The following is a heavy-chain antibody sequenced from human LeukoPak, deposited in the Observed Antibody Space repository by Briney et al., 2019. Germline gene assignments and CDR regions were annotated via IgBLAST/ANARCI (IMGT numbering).Heavy chain of an antibody. J-gene: IGHJ6*03. Sequence: PGGSLRLSCAASGFTFSSYEMNWVRQAPGKGLEWVSYISSSGSTIYYADSVKGRFTISRDNAKNSLYLQMNSLRAEDTAVYYCARDRGIGVATGIYYYYYMDVWGKGTTVTVSS. CDR3: ARDRGIGVATGIYYYYYMDV. CDR1: GFTFSSYE. CDR2: ISSSGSTI. V-gene: IGHV3-48*03. D-gene: IGHD6-19*01.